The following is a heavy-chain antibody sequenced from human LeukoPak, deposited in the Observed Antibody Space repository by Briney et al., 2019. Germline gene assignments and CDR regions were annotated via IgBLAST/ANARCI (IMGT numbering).Heavy chain of an antibody. J-gene: IGHJ6*02. CDR3: ARDRSHYDFWSGYSLTDYYYYGMDV. V-gene: IGHV3-48*02. CDR1: GFTFSSYS. CDR2: ISSSNTI. D-gene: IGHD3-3*01. Sequence: GGSLRLSCAASGFTFSSYSMNWVRQAPGKGLEWVSYISSSNTIYYADSVKGRFTISRDNAKNSLYLQMNSLRDEDTAVYYCARDRSHYDFWSGYSLTDYYYYGMDVWGQGTTVTVSS.